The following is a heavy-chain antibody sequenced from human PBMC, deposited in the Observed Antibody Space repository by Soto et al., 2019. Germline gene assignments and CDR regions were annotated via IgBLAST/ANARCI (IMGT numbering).Heavy chain of an antibody. J-gene: IGHJ6*02. D-gene: IGHD3-10*01. V-gene: IGHV3-30*18. Sequence: QVQLVEAGGGVVKPGRSLRLSCAASGFTFSRYGMHWVRQAPGKGLEWVAVISYVERTTYYADSVKGRFTISRDNSKNTLFLQRNSLRAEDTALYACAKDDKRGGSGDNYGMDVWGQGTAVTVSS. CDR2: ISYVERTT. CDR1: GFTFSRYG. CDR3: AKDDKRGGSGDNYGMDV.